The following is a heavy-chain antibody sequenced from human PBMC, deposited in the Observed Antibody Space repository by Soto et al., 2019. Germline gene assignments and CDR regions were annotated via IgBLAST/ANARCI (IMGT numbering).Heavy chain of an antibody. CDR1: GFTFSSYS. Sequence: GVSLRRSCSAAGFTFSSYSINCVRQAPGKGLEWVSYISSSSSTIYYADSVKGRFTISRDNAKNSLYLQMNSLRDEDTAVYYCARDTPLLADYVDYYYYGMDVWGQGTTVTVSS. V-gene: IGHV3-48*02. CDR3: ARDTPLLADYVDYYYYGMDV. J-gene: IGHJ6*02. CDR2: ISSSSSTI. D-gene: IGHD4-17*01.